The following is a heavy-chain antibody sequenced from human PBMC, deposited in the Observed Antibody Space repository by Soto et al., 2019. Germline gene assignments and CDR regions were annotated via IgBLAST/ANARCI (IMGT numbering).Heavy chain of an antibody. D-gene: IGHD6-13*01. Sequence: EVQLLESGGGLVQPGESLRLSCAGSGFSFSTYAMNWVRQSPGKGLGWVSGISAHDGGTYYADSVRGRFTISRDNSKNNVYLQMNSLRAEDTAVYYCAKDPCSSWYCKYFEYWGQGTLVTVSS. CDR1: GFSFSTYA. V-gene: IGHV3-23*01. CDR3: AKDPCSSWYCKYFEY. CDR2: ISAHDGGT. J-gene: IGHJ4*02.